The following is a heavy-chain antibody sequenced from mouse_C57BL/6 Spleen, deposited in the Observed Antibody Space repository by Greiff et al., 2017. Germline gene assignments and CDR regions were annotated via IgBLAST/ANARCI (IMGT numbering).Heavy chain of an antibody. V-gene: IGHV1-64*01. CDR2: IHPNSGST. CDR3: AISTMVTTAGMDY. Sequence: QVQLQQPGAELVKPGASVKLSCKASGYTFTSYWMHWVKQRPGQGLEWIGMIHPNSGSTNYNEKFKSKATLTVDKSSSTAYMQLSSLTSEDSAVYYCAISTMVTTAGMDYWGQGTSVTVS. CDR1: GYTFTSYW. D-gene: IGHD2-2*01. J-gene: IGHJ4*01.